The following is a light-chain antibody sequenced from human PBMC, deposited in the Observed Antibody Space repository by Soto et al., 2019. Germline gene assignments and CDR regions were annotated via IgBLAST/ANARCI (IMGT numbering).Light chain of an antibody. J-gene: IGKJ2*01. V-gene: IGKV3-20*01. CDR3: QQYGDSPYT. CDR2: DAS. Sequence: EFVVTQSPGTLSLSLGERATLSCRTSQSVRSRYLAWYQQKPGHAPTLLIYDASSRPGGIPDRFIGSGSGTDFTLTISRLEPEDFAVYYCQQYGDSPYTFGQGTKLEIK. CDR1: QSVRSRY.